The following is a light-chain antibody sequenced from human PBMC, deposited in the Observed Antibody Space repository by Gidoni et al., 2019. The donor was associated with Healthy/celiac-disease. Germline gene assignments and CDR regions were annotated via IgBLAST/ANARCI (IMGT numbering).Light chain of an antibody. J-gene: IGLJ2*01. Sequence: QSVLTQPPSVSPAPGQKVTVSCSGSSSNIGNNYVSWYQQLPGTAPKLLIYHNNKRPSGIPDRFSGSKSGTSATLGITGLQTGDEADYYCGTWDSSLSAVLFGGGTKLTVL. V-gene: IGLV1-51*01. CDR1: SSNIGNNY. CDR2: HNN. CDR3: GTWDSSLSAVL.